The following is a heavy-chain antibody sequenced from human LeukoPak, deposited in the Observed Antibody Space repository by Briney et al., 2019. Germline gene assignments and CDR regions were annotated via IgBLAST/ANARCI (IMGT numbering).Heavy chain of an antibody. V-gene: IGHV4-39*01. D-gene: IGHD1-14*01. Sequence: PSETLSLTCTVSGGSINSGTYYWGWIRQPPGKGLEWIASMYHDGRTSHNPSLESRVTISIDTSTNQFSLKLSSVTAADTAVYYCASDHKSITMRKGQYFDYWGQGVLVTVSS. J-gene: IGHJ4*02. CDR3: ASDHKSITMRKGQYFDY. CDR2: MYHDGRT. CDR1: GGSINSGTYY.